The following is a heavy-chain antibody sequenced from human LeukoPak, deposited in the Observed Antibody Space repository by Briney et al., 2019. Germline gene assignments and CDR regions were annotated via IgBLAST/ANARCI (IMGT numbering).Heavy chain of an antibody. V-gene: IGHV3-23*01. D-gene: IGHD1-1*01. CDR2: IGGSGGST. CDR1: GFTFSSYG. Sequence: GGSLRLSCAASGFTFSSYGMSWVRQAPAKGLEWVSAIGGSGGSTYYADSVKGRFTISRDNSKNTLYLQMNSLRAEDTAVYYCALLRVHYYYYYYMDVWGKGTTVTISS. CDR3: ALLRVHYYYYYYMDV. J-gene: IGHJ6*03.